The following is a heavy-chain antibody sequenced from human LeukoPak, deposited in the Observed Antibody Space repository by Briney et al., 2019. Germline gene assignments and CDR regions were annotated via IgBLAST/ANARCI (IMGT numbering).Heavy chain of an antibody. CDR3: ARELGGNSLAFDI. D-gene: IGHD4-23*01. V-gene: IGHV4-61*10. CDR1: GGSISSGSYY. Sequence: KSSETLSLTCTVSGGSISSGSYYWSWIRQPAGKGLEWIGYIYYSGSTNYNPSLKSRVTISVDTSKNQFSLKLSSVTAADTAVYYCARELGGNSLAFDIWGQGTMVTVSS. J-gene: IGHJ3*02. CDR2: IYYSGST.